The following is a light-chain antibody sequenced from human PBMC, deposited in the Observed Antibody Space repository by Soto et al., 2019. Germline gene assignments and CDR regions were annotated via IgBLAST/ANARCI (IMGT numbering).Light chain of an antibody. J-gene: IGLJ1*01. CDR3: SSYTSSSTLLYV. CDR1: SSDVGGYNY. Sequence: QSVLTQPASVSGSPGRSTTISCTGTSSDVGGYNYVSWYQQHPGKAPKLMIYDVSNRPSGVSNRFSGSKSGNTASLTISGLQAEDEADYYCSSYTSSSTLLYVFGTGTKVTVL. CDR2: DVS. V-gene: IGLV2-14*01.